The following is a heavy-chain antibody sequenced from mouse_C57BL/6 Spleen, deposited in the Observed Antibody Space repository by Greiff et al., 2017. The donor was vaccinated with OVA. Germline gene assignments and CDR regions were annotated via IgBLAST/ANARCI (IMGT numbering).Heavy chain of an antibody. D-gene: IGHD2-4*01. CDR3: AREGSYYDNADWCAY. V-gene: IGHV1-18*01. CDR2: INPNNGGT. Sequence: VQLQQSGPELVKPGASVKIPCKASGYTFTDYNMDWVKQSHGKSLEWIGDINPNNGGTIYNQKFKGKATLTVDKSSRTAYMELRSLTSEETAGEYRAREGSYYDNADWCAYWGQGTLVTVSA. J-gene: IGHJ3*01. CDR1: GYTFTDYN.